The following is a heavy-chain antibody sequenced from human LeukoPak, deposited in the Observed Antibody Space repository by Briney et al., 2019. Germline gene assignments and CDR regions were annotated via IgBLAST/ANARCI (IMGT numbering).Heavy chain of an antibody. CDR2: ITWNGGNT. V-gene: IGHV3-20*04. Sequence: GGSLRLSCAGSGFTFDDYGMSWVRQAPGKGLEWVSGITWNGGNTDYADSVKGRFTISRDNSKNTLYLQMNSLRAEDTAVYYCAKGPTRGYSYGDYWGQGTLVTVSS. D-gene: IGHD5-18*01. CDR1: GFTFDDYG. J-gene: IGHJ4*02. CDR3: AKGPTRGYSYGDY.